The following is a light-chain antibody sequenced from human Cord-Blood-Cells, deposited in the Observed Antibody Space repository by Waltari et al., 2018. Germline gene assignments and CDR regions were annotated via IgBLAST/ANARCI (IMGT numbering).Light chain of an antibody. V-gene: IGKV1-5*03. J-gene: IGKJ4*01. CDR2: KAS. Sequence: DIQLTQSPSTLSASVGDRATITCRDSQSISSWLAWYQQKPGKAPKLLIYKASSLESGGPSRVSGSGSGTEFTLTSSSLQPDDFATYYCQQYNSYSFGGGTKVEIK. CDR1: QSISSW. CDR3: QQYNSYS.